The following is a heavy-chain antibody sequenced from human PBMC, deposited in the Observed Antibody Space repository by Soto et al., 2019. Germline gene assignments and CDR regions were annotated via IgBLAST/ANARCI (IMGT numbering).Heavy chain of an antibody. CDR3: AHPRGYGVFDAYDI. Sequence: PGGSLRLSCVASGFTFSTYAMSWVRQAPGKGLEWVSALTPSGDSTYYADSVKGRLTISRDNSMNALYLQMNSLRIEDTAVYYCAHPRGYGVFDAYDIWGQGTMVTVSS. J-gene: IGHJ3*02. CDR1: GFTFSTYA. D-gene: IGHD4-17*01. CDR2: LTPSGDST. V-gene: IGHV3-23*01.